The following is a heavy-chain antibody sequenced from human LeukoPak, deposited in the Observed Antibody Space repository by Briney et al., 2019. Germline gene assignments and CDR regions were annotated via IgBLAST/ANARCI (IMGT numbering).Heavy chain of an antibody. CDR3: AGTLVLLWFGSYGMDV. CDR1: GYTFTSYD. D-gene: IGHD3-10*01. CDR2: MNPNSGNT. Sequence: ASVKVSCKASGYTFTSYDINWVRQATGQGLEWMGWMNPNSGNTGYAQKFQGRVTMTRNTSISTAYTELSSLRSEDTAVYYCAGTLVLLWFGSYGMDVWGQGTTVTVSS. J-gene: IGHJ6*02. V-gene: IGHV1-8*01.